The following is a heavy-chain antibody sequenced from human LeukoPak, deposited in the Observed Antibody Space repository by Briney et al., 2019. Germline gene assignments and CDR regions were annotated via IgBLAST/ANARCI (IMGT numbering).Heavy chain of an antibody. CDR3: AREFWANGGVVPAAVNWFDP. CDR1: GGSISSYY. D-gene: IGHD2-2*01. Sequence: SETLSLTCTVSGGSISSYYWSWIRQPPGKGLEWIGYISYSGSTNYNPSFKSRVTLSLDTSKNQFSLRLSSVTAADTAVYYCAREFWANGGVVPAAVNWFDPWGQGTLVTVSS. CDR2: ISYSGST. J-gene: IGHJ5*02. V-gene: IGHV4-59*01.